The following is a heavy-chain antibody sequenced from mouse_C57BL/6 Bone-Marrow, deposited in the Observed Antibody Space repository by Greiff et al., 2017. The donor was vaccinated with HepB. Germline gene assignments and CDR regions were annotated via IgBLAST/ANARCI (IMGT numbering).Heavy chain of an antibody. CDR2: IDPSDSYT. CDR3: ARGVTTVVAPGTYFDY. CDR1: GYTFTSYW. D-gene: IGHD1-1*01. V-gene: IGHV1-69*01. Sequence: VKLQESGAELVKPGASVKLSCKASGYTFTSYWMHWVKQRPGQGLEWIGEIDPSDSYTNYNQKFKGKSTLTVDKSSSTAYMQLSSLTSEDSAVYYCARGVTTVVAPGTYFDYWGQGTTLTVSS. J-gene: IGHJ2*01.